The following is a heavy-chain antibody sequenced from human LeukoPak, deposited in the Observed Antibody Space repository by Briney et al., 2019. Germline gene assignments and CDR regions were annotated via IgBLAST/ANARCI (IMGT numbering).Heavy chain of an antibody. D-gene: IGHD6-6*01. CDR2: IKEDGSKK. CDR3: ARIGYSSSSLDF. V-gene: IGHV3-7*03. CDR1: GFTFSRYW. J-gene: IGHJ4*02. Sequence: GGSLRLSCAASGFTFSRYWMTWVRQAPGKGLEWVANIKEDGSKKNYVDSVKGRFTISRDNAKNSLYLQMNSLRAEDTAIYNCARIGYSSSSLDFWGRGTLVTVSS.